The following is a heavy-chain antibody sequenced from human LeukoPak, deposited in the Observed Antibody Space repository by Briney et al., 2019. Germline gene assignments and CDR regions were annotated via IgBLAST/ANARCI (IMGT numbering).Heavy chain of an antibody. CDR1: GGTFSTYA. J-gene: IGHJ4*01. Sequence: GASVKVSCKASGGTFSTYAISWVRQAPGQGLEWMGGIIPIFATANYAQKFQGRVTITADESTSTAYMELSSLRSEDTAVYYCARGPSGYHTELDYWGQGTLVTVSS. V-gene: IGHV1-69*13. CDR3: ARGPSGYHTELDY. D-gene: IGHD3-22*01. CDR2: IIPIFATA.